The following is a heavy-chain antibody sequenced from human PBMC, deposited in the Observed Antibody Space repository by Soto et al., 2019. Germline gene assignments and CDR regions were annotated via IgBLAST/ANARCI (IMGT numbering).Heavy chain of an antibody. V-gene: IGHV3-74*01. CDR2: INSDGSST. Sequence: EVQLVESGGGLVQPGGSLRLSCAASGFTFSSYWMHWVRQAPGKGLVWVSRINSDGSSTSYEDSVKGRFTISRDNAKNTLYLQINSLRAEDTAVYYCARVAPGYGMYVWGQGTTVTVCS. CDR3: ARVAPGYGMYV. J-gene: IGHJ6*02. CDR1: GFTFSSYW.